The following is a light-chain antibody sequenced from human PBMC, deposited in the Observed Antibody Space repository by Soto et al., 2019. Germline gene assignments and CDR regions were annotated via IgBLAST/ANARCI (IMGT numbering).Light chain of an antibody. CDR1: QSVDIS. J-gene: IGKJ1*01. V-gene: IGKV3-15*01. CDR3: QQYRSWPRT. CDR2: GAS. Sequence: EIVLTQSPATLSVSPRERVTLSCRASQSVDISLAWYQQKPGQAPRLLIYGASTRATDMPGTFSGRGSGTEFTLTITSLRPEDFGVYYCQQYRSWPRTFGQGTKVDIK.